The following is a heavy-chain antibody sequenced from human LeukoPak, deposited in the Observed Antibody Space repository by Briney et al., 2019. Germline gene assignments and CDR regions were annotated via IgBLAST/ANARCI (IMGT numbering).Heavy chain of an antibody. CDR2: ISYDGGSK. D-gene: IGHD6-13*01. J-gene: IGHJ6*02. CDR1: GFTFSNYA. V-gene: IGHV3-30-3*01. CDR3: ARDVAAAGTFFAGMDV. Sequence: GGSLRLSCAASGFTFSNYAIHWVRQAPGKGLEWVTVISYDGGSKFYADSVKGRFTISRDYSKNTLYLQMNSLRAEDTAVYYCARDVAAAGTFFAGMDVWGRGTTVTVSS.